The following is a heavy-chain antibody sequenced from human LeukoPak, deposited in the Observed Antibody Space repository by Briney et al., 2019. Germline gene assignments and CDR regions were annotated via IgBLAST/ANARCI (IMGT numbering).Heavy chain of an antibody. CDR3: ARVPGGGSSAPPYYFDY. CDR2: IYHSGST. Sequence: SETLSLTCTVSGYSISSGYYWGWIRQPPGKGLEWIGSIYHSGSTYYNPSLKSRVTISVDTSKNQFSLKLSSVTAADTAVYYCARVPGGGSSAPPYYFDYWGQGTLVTVSS. D-gene: IGHD6-6*01. CDR1: GYSISSGYY. V-gene: IGHV4-38-2*02. J-gene: IGHJ4*02.